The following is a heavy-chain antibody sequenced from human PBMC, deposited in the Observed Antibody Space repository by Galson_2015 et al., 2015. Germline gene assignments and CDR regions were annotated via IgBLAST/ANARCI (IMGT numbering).Heavy chain of an antibody. J-gene: IGHJ4*02. Sequence: SLRLSCAASGFTFSSYGIHWVRQAPGKGLEWVAVIAADGGDKKYADSVKGRFTISRDNSKNTLYLQMNSLRAEDTAVYYCAKDKNVAAAGYHFYYWGQGTLVTVSS. CDR3: AKDKNVAAAGYHFYY. V-gene: IGHV3-30*18. CDR2: IAADGGDK. CDR1: GFTFSSYG. D-gene: IGHD6-13*01.